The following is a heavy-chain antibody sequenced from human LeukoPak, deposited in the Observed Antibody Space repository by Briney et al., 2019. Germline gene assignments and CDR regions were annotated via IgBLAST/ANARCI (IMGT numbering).Heavy chain of an antibody. V-gene: IGHV3-33*06. CDR1: GFTFSSYG. J-gene: IGHJ4*02. Sequence: PGGSLRLSCAASGFTFSSYGMHWVRQAPGKGLEWVAVIWYDGSNKYYADSVKGRFTISRDNSKNTLYLHMNSLRAEDTAVYYCAKDSDYVSSGYADYWGQGTLVTVSS. D-gene: IGHD3-22*01. CDR3: AKDSDYVSSGYADY. CDR2: IWYDGSNK.